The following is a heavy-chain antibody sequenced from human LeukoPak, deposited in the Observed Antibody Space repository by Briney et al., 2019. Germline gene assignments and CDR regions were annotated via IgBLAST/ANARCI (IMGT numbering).Heavy chain of an antibody. J-gene: IGHJ3*02. V-gene: IGHV2-70*04. CDR3: ARIMQEAFDI. CDR2: IDWDDDE. CDR1: GFSLNTHGMR. Sequence: SGPALVKPTRSLTLTCTFSGFSLNTHGMRVSWIRQPPGKALEWLARIDWDDDEFYTTSLKTRLTISKDTSKNQVVLTMTNMDPVDTATYYCARIMQEAFDIWGQGTMVTVSS.